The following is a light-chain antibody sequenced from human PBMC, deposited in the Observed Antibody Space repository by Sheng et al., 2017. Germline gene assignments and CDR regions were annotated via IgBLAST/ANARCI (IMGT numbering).Light chain of an antibody. CDR2: LGS. V-gene: IGKV2-28*01. CDR1: QSLLHSNGYNY. CDR3: MQTLQTPLT. J-gene: IGKJ4*01. Sequence: DIVMTQSPLSLSVTPGEPASISCRSSQSLLHSNGYNYVDWYLQKPGQSPQFLIYLGSDRASGVPDRFSGSGSGTDFTLKISRVEAGDAGIYYCMQTLQTPLTFGGGTKVEIK.